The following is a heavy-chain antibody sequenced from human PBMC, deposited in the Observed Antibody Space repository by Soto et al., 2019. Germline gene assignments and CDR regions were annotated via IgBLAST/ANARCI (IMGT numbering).Heavy chain of an antibody. CDR3: ARHSPAPYYDFWSGYPAFYMDV. V-gene: IGHV4-59*08. Sequence: SETLSLTCTVSGGSISSYYWSWIRQPPGKGLEWIGYIYYSGSTNYNPSLKSRVTISVDKSISTAYLQWSSLKASDTAMYYCARHSPAPYYDFWSGYPAFYMDVWGKGTTVTVSS. CDR1: GGSISSYY. J-gene: IGHJ6*03. CDR2: IYYSGST. D-gene: IGHD3-3*01.